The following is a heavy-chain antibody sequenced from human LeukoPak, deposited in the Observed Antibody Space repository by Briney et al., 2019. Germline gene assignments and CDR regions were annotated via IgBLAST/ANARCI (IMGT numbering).Heavy chain of an antibody. CDR1: GYTFTSFY. CDR3: ARGGVAASGASDI. Sequence: GSVTVSCKASGYTFTSFYMHWVRLAPGQGLGWMGIINPSGGRTSYAQKFQDRVTVTRDTSTSTLYMELRSLRSEDTAVYYCARGGVAASGASDIWGQGTMVTVSS. CDR2: INPSGGRT. J-gene: IGHJ3*02. D-gene: IGHD6-13*01. V-gene: IGHV1-46*01.